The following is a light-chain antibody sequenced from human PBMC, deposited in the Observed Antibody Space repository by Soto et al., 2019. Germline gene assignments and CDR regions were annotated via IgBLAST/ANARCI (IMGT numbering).Light chain of an antibody. Sequence: QSAQTQPASVSGSPGQSITISCTGTSSDVCGFNYVSWYQLHPGKAPKLMIYEVTNRPSGISNRFSGSKSGNTASLTISGLQAEDEADYYCSSYTSSAYVVFGGGTKVTVL. V-gene: IGLV2-14*01. CDR1: SSDVCGFNY. J-gene: IGLJ2*01. CDR2: EVT. CDR3: SSYTSSAYVV.